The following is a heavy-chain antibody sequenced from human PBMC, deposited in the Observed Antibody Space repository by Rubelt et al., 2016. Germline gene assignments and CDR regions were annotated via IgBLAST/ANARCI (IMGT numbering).Heavy chain of an antibody. D-gene: IGHD3-22*01. CDR3: ARGESGYYSY. CDR2: INTDGTST. Sequence: EVQLVESGGGLVQPGGSLRLSCAASGFTFINYWMHWVRQAPGKGLVWVSRINTDGTSTTYADSVKGRFTISRDNAKNALYLQMNSLRAEATAVYYCARGESGYYSYGGQGTLVTVSS. V-gene: IGHV3-74*01. J-gene: IGHJ4*02. CDR1: GFTFINYW.